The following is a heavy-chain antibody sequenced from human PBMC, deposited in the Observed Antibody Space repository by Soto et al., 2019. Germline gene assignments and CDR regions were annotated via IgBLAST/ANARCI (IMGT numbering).Heavy chain of an antibody. CDR1: GGSISSGGYY. CDR2: IYYSGST. Sequence: QVQLQESGPGLVKPSQTLSLTCTVSGGSISSGGYYWSWIRQHPGKGLEWIGYIYYSGSTYYNPSPKSRVPVSVATSKNQFSLKLSSVTAADTAVYYCAGSLDIVATKDAFDIWGQGTMVTVSS. V-gene: IGHV4-31*03. D-gene: IGHD5-12*01. J-gene: IGHJ3*02. CDR3: AGSLDIVATKDAFDI.